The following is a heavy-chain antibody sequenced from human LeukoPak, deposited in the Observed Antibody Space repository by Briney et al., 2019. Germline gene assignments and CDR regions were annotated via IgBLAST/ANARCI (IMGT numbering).Heavy chain of an antibody. CDR2: INHSGST. D-gene: IGHD6-13*01. Sequence: SETLSLTCTVSGGSISGYYWSWIRQPPGKGLEWIGEINHSGSTNYNPSLKSRVTISVDTSKKQFSLKLNSVTAADTAVYYCASLRVGSSFGYQFYMDVWGKGTTVTVSS. J-gene: IGHJ6*03. CDR1: GGSISGYY. V-gene: IGHV4-34*01. CDR3: ASLRVGSSFGYQFYMDV.